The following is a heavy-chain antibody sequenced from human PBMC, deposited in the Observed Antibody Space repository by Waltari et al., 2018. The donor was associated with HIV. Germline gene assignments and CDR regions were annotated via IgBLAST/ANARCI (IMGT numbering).Heavy chain of an antibody. Sequence: MQLVESGGGLVQRGGSLRLSCTASGFTFTSHWMSWVRQAPGKALEGVANIKEDGNEEYYVNSVRGRFTISRDNANNSLYLEMNRLRDEDTAVYYGVRENDFGTIFFNYYYAMDVWGQGTSVTVSS. J-gene: IGHJ6*02. CDR2: IKEDGNEE. CDR1: GFTFTSHW. V-gene: IGHV3-7*01. D-gene: IGHD3-3*01. CDR3: VRENDFGTIFFNYYYAMDV.